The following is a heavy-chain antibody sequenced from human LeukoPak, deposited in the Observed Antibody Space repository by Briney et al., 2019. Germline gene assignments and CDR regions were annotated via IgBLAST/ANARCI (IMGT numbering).Heavy chain of an antibody. J-gene: IGHJ4*02. CDR2: ITNSGTTI. V-gene: IGHV3-11*01. CDR3: ASLYCPHTTCYYFDY. D-gene: IGHD2-2*01. Sequence: PGGSLRLSCAASGFTFTDYYMSWIRQAPGKGLEWGSYITNSGTTIYYADSVKGRFTISRDNAKNSLYLQMNTLRAEDTAVYYCASLYCPHTTCYYFDYWGPGTLVSVSS. CDR1: GFTFTDYY.